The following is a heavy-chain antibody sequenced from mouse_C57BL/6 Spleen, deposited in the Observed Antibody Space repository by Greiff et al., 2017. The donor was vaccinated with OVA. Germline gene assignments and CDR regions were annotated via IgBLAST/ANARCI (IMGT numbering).Heavy chain of an antibody. CDR3: ARMEQDIYDGYGNGFAY. J-gene: IGHJ3*01. CDR1: GFSLSTFGMG. D-gene: IGHD2-3*01. V-gene: IGHV8-8*01. CDR2: IWWDDDK. Sequence: QVQLKESGPGILQPSQTLSLTCSFSGFSLSTFGMGVGWIRQPSGKGLEWLAHIWWDDDKYYNPALKSRLTISKDTSKNQVFLKIANVDTADTATYYCARMEQDIYDGYGNGFAYWGQGTLVTVSA.